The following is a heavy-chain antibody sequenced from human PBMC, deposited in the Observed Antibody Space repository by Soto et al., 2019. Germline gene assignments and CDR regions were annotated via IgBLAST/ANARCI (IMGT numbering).Heavy chain of an antibody. D-gene: IGHD5-12*01. Sequence: AETLALACAVSGASISSSYWSWIRQSPERGLEWIAYVYHTGATNYNPSLKSRVTISLDTSKGQFSLNLTYLTTEDTAVYFCARGGNRYSNVASGVGGFDFWGQGYLVTVSS. CDR2: VYHTGAT. V-gene: IGHV4-59*01. CDR3: ARGGNRYSNVASGVGGFDF. CDR1: GASISSSY. J-gene: IGHJ4*02.